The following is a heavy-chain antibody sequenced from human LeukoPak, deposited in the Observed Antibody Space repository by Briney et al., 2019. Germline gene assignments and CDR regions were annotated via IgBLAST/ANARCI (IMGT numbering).Heavy chain of an antibody. CDR1: GDSISSYF. CDR2: LSTGGIT. Sequence: SETLSLTCTVSGDSISSYFWTWIRQPAGKGLEWIGRLSTGGITNYNSSLKSRVIMSVDKSTNQFSLKLTSVTAADTAVYYCARGRVFLWFGDHYYMDVWGRGTTVTVSS. J-gene: IGHJ6*03. V-gene: IGHV4-4*07. D-gene: IGHD3-10*01. CDR3: ARGRVFLWFGDHYYMDV.